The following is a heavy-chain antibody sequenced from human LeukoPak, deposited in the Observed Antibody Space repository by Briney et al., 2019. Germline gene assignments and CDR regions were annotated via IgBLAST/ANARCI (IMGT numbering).Heavy chain of an antibody. V-gene: IGHV3-73*01. J-gene: IGHJ4*02. Sequence: GGSLKLSCAASGFTFSGSAMHWVRQASGKGLEWVGRIRSKANSYATAYAASVKGRFTISRDDSKNTAYLQMNSLKTEDTAVYYCKYYDSSGYYPSDYWGQGTLVTVSP. CDR3: KYYDSSGYYPSDY. CDR1: GFTFSGSA. D-gene: IGHD3-22*01. CDR2: IRSKANSYAT.